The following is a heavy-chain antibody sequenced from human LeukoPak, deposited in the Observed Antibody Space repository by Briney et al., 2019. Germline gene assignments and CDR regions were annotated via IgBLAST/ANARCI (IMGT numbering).Heavy chain of an antibody. D-gene: IGHD3-22*01. J-gene: IGHJ4*02. CDR3: AKDNLPGDYYYDSSGLDY. Sequence: GGSLRLSCAASGFTFSSYAMSWVRQAPGKGLEWVSAISGSGGSTYYADSVKGRFTISRDNSKNTLYLQMDSLRAEDTAVYYCAKDNLPGDYYYDSSGLDYWGQGTLVTVSS. V-gene: IGHV3-23*01. CDR2: ISGSGGST. CDR1: GFTFSSYA.